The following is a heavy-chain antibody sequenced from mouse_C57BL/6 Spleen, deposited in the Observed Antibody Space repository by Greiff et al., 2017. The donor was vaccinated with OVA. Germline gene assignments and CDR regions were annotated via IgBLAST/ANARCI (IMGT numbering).Heavy chain of an antibody. Sequence: VQLQQSGAELVRPGTSVTMSCKASGYTFTNYWIGWAQQRPGHGLEWIGDIYPGGGSTNYNAKFKGQATLTADYSSSTAYMQFSSLTSEDSAIDYCARGGGNYDFDYWGKGTTLTVAS. D-gene: IGHD2-1*01. CDR1: GYTFTNYW. CDR2: IYPGGGST. V-gene: IGHV1-63*01. CDR3: ARGGGNYDFDY. J-gene: IGHJ2*01.